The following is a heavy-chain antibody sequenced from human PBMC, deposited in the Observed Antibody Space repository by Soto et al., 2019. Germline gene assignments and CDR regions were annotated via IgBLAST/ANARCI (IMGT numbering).Heavy chain of an antibody. V-gene: IGHV3-48*02. CDR1: GFSFSSYS. CDR2: ISSSGTST. D-gene: IGHD4-4*01. J-gene: IGHJ4*02. CDR3: ARDRTVSGFDF. Sequence: EVQLVESGGGLVQPGESLRLSCAASGFSFSSYSMNWVRQAPGKGLDWVSYISSSGTSTYYADSVKGRFTISRDKAKNSLYLQMNSLIDEDTAVYYCARDRTVSGFDFWGQGTLVTVSS.